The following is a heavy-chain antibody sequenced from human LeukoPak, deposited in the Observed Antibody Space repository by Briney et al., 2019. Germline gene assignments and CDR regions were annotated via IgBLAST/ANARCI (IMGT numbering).Heavy chain of an antibody. V-gene: IGHV3-74*01. J-gene: IGHJ4*02. Sequence: GGSLRLSCAASGFTFSSHWMHWVRQAPGKGLVWVSRIKDDGSHTNYADSVKGRFTISRDNAKNTLSLQMNSLRAEDTAVYYCARGSGIITGFDEWGQGTLVTVSS. CDR1: GFTFSSHW. D-gene: IGHD6-25*01. CDR2: IKDDGSHT. CDR3: ARGSGIITGFDE.